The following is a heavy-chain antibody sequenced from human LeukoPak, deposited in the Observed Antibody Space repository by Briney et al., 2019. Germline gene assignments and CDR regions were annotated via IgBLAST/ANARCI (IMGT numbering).Heavy chain of an antibody. D-gene: IGHD3-10*01. CDR2: INHSGST. J-gene: IGHJ6*04. V-gene: IGHV4-34*01. CDR3: ARQPGRSGSYYPYYYYGMDV. Sequence: SETLSLTCAVYGGSFSGYYWSWIRQPPGKGLEWTGEINHSGSTNYNPSLKSRVTISVDTSKNQFSLKLSSVTAADMAVYYCARQPGRSGSYYPYYYYGMDVWGKGTTVTVSS. CDR1: GGSFSGYY.